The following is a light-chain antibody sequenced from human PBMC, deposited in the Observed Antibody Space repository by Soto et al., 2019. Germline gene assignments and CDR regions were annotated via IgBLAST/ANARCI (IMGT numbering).Light chain of an antibody. CDR1: QSLLHSDGKTY. J-gene: IGKJ5*01. V-gene: IGKV2D-29*02. CDR3: MQSTQLPPT. CDR2: EVS. Sequence: DIVMTQTPLSLTVTPGQPSSICCDSSQSLLHSDGKTYLYWFLQKPGQSPQLLIYEVSTRVSGVPDRFSGSGSGTDFTLEISRVETDDVGIYYCMQSTQLPPTFGQGTRLEIK.